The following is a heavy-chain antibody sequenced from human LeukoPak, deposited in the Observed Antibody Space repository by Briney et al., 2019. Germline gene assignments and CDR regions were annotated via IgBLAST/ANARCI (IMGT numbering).Heavy chain of an antibody. CDR2: IYTSGST. Sequence: PSETLSLTCTVSGGSISSYYWSWIRQPAGKGLEWIGRIYTSGSTNYNPSLKSRVTMSVDTSKNQFSLKLSSVTAADTAVYYCARGKHYDYVWGSYLQGYFDYWGQGTLVTVSS. J-gene: IGHJ4*02. V-gene: IGHV4-4*07. CDR3: ARGKHYDYVWGSYLQGYFDY. D-gene: IGHD3-16*02. CDR1: GGSISSYY.